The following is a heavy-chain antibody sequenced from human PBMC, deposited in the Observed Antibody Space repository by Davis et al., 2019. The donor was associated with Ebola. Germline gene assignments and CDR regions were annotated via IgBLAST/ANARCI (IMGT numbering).Heavy chain of an antibody. CDR3: ARGDSSSSYGNYYYYGMDV. V-gene: IGHV4-34*01. CDR1: GGSFSGYY. J-gene: IGHJ6*02. CDR2: INHSGST. Sequence: SETLSLTCAVYGGSFSGYYWSWIRQPPGKGLEWIGEINHSGSTNYNPSLKSRVTISVDTSKNQFSLKLSSVTAEDTAVYYCARGDSSSSYGNYYYYGMDVWGQGTTVTVSS. D-gene: IGHD6-6*01.